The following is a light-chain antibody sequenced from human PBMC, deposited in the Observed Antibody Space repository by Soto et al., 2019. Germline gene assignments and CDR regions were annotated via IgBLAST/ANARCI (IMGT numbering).Light chain of an antibody. CDR1: QSVSNNY. CDR3: QQYGSSVKT. CDR2: GAS. V-gene: IGKV3-20*01. Sequence: IVLTHSPGTLAMSPGERATLSFGASQSVSNNYLAWYQQKPGQAPSLLIFGASNRAPDIPDRFSGSGSGTDFTLTISRLEPEDFAVYCCQQYGSSVKTFGQGTKVDI. J-gene: IGKJ1*01.